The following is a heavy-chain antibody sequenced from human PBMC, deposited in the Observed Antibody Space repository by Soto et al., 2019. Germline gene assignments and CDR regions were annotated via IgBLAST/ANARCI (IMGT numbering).Heavy chain of an antibody. Sequence: QLQLQESGSGLVKPSQTLSLTCAVSGGSISSGGYSWSWIRQPPGKGLEWIGYIYHSGRTYYNPSLKRRAPTTVNXSKNQFSLNLSSVTAADTAVYYCARGMTTVTTYDYWGQGTLVTVSS. CDR3: ARGMTTVTTYDY. CDR1: GGSISSGGYS. D-gene: IGHD4-4*01. J-gene: IGHJ4*02. CDR2: IYHSGRT. V-gene: IGHV4-30-2*01.